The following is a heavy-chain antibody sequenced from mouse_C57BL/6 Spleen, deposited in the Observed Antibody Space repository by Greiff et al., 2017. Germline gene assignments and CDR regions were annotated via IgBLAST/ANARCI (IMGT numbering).Heavy chain of an antibody. V-gene: IGHV2-9*01. D-gene: IGHD2-1*01. Sequence: VKLMESGPGLVAPSQSLSITCTVSGFSLTSYGVDWVRQPPGKGLEWLGVIWGGGSTNYNSALMSRLSISKDNSKGQVFLKMNSLHTDDTAMYYGAKHNGNYWYFDVWGTGTTVTVSS. CDR2: IWGGGST. CDR1: GFSLTSYG. J-gene: IGHJ1*03. CDR3: AKHNGNYWYFDV.